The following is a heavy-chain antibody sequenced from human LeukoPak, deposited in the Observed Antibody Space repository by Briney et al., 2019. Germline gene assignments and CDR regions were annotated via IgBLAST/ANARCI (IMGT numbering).Heavy chain of an antibody. CDR1: GYTFTGYY. J-gene: IGHJ3*02. D-gene: IGHD3-10*01. CDR2: INPNSGGT. Sequence: GASVKVSCKASGYTFTGYYMHWVRQAPGQGLEWMGWINPNSGGTNYAQKFQGRVTMTRDTSISTAYVELSRLRSDDTAVYYCASGRVWFGEPDHAFDIWGQGTMVTVSS. CDR3: ASGRVWFGEPDHAFDI. V-gene: IGHV1-2*02.